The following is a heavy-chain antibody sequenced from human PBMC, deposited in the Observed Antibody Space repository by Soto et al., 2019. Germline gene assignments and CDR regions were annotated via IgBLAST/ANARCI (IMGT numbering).Heavy chain of an antibody. V-gene: IGHV3-33*01. J-gene: IGHJ4*02. Sequence: QVQLVESGGGVVQPGRSLRLSCAASGFTFSSYGMHWVRQAPGKGLEWVAVIWYDGSNKYYADSVKGRFTISRDNSKNTLYLQTNSLRAEDTAVYYCAREGRIAVAGFDYWGQGTLVTVSS. CDR1: GFTFSSYG. D-gene: IGHD6-19*01. CDR2: IWYDGSNK. CDR3: AREGRIAVAGFDY.